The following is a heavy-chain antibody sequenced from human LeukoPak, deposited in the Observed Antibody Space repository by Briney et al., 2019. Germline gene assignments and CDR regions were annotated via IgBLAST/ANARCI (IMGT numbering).Heavy chain of an antibody. D-gene: IGHD3-22*01. J-gene: IGHJ6*02. Sequence: GGSLRLSCAASGFTFSSYAMHWVRQAPGKGLEWVAVISYDGSNKYYADSVKGRFTISRDNSKNTLYLQMNSLRAEDTAVYYCAREYYDSSGYYSYYYYYGMDVWGQGTTVTVSS. CDR3: AREYYDSSGYYSYYYYYGMDV. V-gene: IGHV3-30-3*01. CDR2: ISYDGSNK. CDR1: GFTFSSYA.